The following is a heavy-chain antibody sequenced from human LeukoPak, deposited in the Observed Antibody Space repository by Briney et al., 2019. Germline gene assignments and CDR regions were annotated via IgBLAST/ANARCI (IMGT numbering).Heavy chain of an antibody. CDR1: RFTFSNYA. Sequence: GGSLRLSCAASRFTFSNYAMSWVRQAPGKGPEWVSIITSGSNTYYADSVKGRFTISRDNSKNTVYLQMSSLRAEDTAVYYCAKLMTRSSICPCSGFDWWGQATLVTVSS. CDR2: ITSGSNT. CDR3: AKLMTRSSICPCSGFDW. V-gene: IGHV3-23*01. J-gene: IGHJ4*02. D-gene: IGHD2-2*01.